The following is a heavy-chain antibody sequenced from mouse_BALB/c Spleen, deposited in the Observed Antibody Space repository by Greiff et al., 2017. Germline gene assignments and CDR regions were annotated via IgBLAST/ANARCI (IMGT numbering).Heavy chain of an antibody. CDR2: ISSGGST. V-gene: IGHV5-6-5*01. D-gene: IGHD1-1*01. CDR1: GFTFSSYA. J-gene: IGHJ4*01. Sequence: EVHLVESGGGLVKPGGSLKLSCAASGFTFSSYAMSWVRQTPEKRLEWVASISSGGSTYYPASVKGRFTISRDNARNILYLQMSSLRSEDTAMYYCARCVIYYYGSSSYYYAMDYWGQGTSVTVSS. CDR3: ARCVIYYYGSSSYYYAMDY.